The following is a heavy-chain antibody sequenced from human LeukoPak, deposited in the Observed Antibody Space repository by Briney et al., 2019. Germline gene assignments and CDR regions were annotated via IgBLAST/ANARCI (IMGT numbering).Heavy chain of an antibody. D-gene: IGHD3-22*01. CDR1: GFTFSNAW. CDR2: IKSKTDGGTT. CDR3: ARSYYYDSSGYYSGFDY. J-gene: IGHJ4*02. Sequence: PGGSLRLSCAASGFTFSNAWMSWVRQAPGKGLEWVGRIKSKTDGGTTDYAAPVKGRFTISRDNSKNTLYLQMNSLRAEDTAVYYCARSYYYDSSGYYSGFDYWGQGTLVTVSS. V-gene: IGHV3-15*01.